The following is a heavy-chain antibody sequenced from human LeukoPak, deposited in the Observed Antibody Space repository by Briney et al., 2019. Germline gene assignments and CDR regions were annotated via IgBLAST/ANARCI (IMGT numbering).Heavy chain of an antibody. CDR1: GGSISSGSYY. V-gene: IGHV4-61*02. J-gene: IGHJ4*02. CDR2: IYTSGST. CDR3: ARRIVVVKRLDY. D-gene: IGHD3-22*01. Sequence: SSETLSLTCTVSGGSISSGSYYWSWIRQPAGKGLEWIGRIYTSGSTNYNPSLKSRVTISVDTSKNQFSLKLSSVTAADTAVYYCARRIVVVKRLDYWGQGTLVTVSS.